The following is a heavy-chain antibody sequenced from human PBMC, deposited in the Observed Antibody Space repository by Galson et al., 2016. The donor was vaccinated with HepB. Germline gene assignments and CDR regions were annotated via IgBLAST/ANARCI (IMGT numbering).Heavy chain of an antibody. CDR3: VRDHDWGFDY. Sequence: SGFTLSTYSTNWVRQAPGKGLEWIAYIRSRSNDRAIFYAGSVKGRFTISGVNAESMYLQMNSLRDEDTDVYYCVRDHDWGFDYWGQGALVTVSS. CDR1: GFTLSTYS. J-gene: IGHJ4*02. V-gene: IGHV3-48*02. D-gene: IGHD7-27*01. CDR2: IRSRSNDRAI.